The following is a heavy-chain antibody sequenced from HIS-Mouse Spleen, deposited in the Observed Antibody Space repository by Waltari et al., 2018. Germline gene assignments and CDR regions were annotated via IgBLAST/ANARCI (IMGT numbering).Heavy chain of an antibody. CDR2: IYHSGST. J-gene: IGHJ3*02. D-gene: IGHD6-6*01. Sequence: QVQLQESGPGLVKPSEPLSLTCTVSGYSISSGYYWGWIRQPPGKGLEWIGSIYHSGSTYYNPSLKSRVTISVDTSKNQFSLKLSSVTAADTAVYYCARDPGYSSSSNAFDIWGQGTMVTVSS. CDR3: ARDPGYSSSSNAFDI. V-gene: IGHV4-38-2*02. CDR1: GYSISSGYY.